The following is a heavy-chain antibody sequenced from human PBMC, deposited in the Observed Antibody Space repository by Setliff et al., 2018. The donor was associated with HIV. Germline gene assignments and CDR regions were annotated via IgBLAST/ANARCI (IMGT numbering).Heavy chain of an antibody. Sequence: PGGSLRLSCAASGFTFRSYWMHWVRQAPGKGLEWVSRVYSDGSRESYADSVKGRFTISRDNAKNTLYLETKTLRAEDTAVYYCARGDYYFDGSGYYPKGTFDYWGQGTLVTVSS. CDR2: VYSDGSRE. J-gene: IGHJ4*02. D-gene: IGHD3-22*01. CDR3: ARGDYYFDGSGYYPKGTFDY. CDR1: GFTFRSYW. V-gene: IGHV3-74*01.